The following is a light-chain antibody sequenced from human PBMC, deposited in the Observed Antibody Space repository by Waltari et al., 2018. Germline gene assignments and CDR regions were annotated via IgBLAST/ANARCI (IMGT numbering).Light chain of an antibody. J-gene: IGKJ1*01. CDR2: EAS. Sequence: ELLLTPSPGTLSLSPGERATLSCRASQSIGKYLVWYQQKPGQAPRLLMYEASRRATGIPDRFSGSGSGTDFSLTISRLEPEDFAVYYCQNHERLPATFGQGTKVEIK. V-gene: IGKV3-20*01. CDR3: QNHERLPAT. CDR1: QSIGKY.